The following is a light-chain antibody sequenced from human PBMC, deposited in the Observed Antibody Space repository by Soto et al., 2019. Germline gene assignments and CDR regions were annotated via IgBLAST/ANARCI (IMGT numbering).Light chain of an antibody. V-gene: IGKV3-20*01. J-gene: IGKJ2*01. CDR2: DTS. CDR1: QSVRSSD. CDR3: QQYGSQYPTYT. Sequence: EIVLTQSPGTLSLSPGERATLSCRASQSVRSSDFAWYQQKPGQAPRLLIYDTSNRATGIPDRFSGSGSGTDFTLTISRLEPEDFAVYYCQQYGSQYPTYTFGQGTKLEIK.